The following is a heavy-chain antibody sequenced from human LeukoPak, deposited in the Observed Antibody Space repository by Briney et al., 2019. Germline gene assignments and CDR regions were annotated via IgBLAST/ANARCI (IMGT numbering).Heavy chain of an antibody. Sequence: GGSLRLSCAASGFIFSDDYMSWIRQAPGKGLEWVGYISDSGSLMFHADSVKGRFIISRDNAKKSLHLQMDSLRAEDTAVYYCARESGRGFFDYWGQGTLVTVSS. CDR1: GFIFSDDY. CDR2: ISDSGSLM. D-gene: IGHD3-10*01. CDR3: ARESGRGFFDY. J-gene: IGHJ4*02. V-gene: IGHV3-11*04.